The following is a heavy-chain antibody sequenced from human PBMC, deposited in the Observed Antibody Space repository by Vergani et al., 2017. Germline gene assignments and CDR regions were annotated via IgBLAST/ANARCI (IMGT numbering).Heavy chain of an antibody. D-gene: IGHD2-15*01. CDR2: ISPGDSDT. V-gene: IGHV5-51*01. J-gene: IGHJ2*01. CDR3: ARQRLDCSGGSCYPWYFDL. Sequence: EVQLVQSGAEVKKPGESLKISCKGSGYSFTSYWIGWVRQMPGKGLEWMGIISPGDSDTRYSPSFQGQVTIAADKSISAAYLQWSSLKASDTAMYYCARQRLDCSGGSCYPWYFDLWGRGTLVTVSS. CDR1: GYSFTSYW.